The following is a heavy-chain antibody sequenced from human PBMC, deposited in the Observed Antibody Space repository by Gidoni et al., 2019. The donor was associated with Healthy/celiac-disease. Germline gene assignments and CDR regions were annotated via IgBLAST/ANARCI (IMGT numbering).Heavy chain of an antibody. CDR2: ISSSSSYI. V-gene: IGHV3-21*01. Sequence: EVQLVESGGGLVKPGGSRRLSCAASGFPFSSLSMNWGRRAPGKGLEWVSSISSSSSYIYYADSVKGRFTISRDNAKNSLYLQMNSLRAEDTAVYYCARDLLYSNYPLGAFDIWGQGTMVTVSS. D-gene: IGHD4-4*01. CDR3: ARDLLYSNYPLGAFDI. CDR1: GFPFSSLS. J-gene: IGHJ3*02.